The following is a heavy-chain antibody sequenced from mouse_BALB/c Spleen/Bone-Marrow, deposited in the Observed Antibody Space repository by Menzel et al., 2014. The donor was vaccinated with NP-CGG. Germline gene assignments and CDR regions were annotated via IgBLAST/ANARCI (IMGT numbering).Heavy chain of an antibody. D-gene: IGHD1-1*01. Sequence: QVQLQQPGAEVVRPGVSVKLSCKGSGYTFTAYAMHWVKQSHAESLEWIGLISTYSGNTHYNQDFKGKATMTVDKSSSTAYMELARLTSEDSAIYYCARNFYGSSYFDYWGQGTTLTVSS. CDR1: GYTFTAYA. CDR2: ISTYSGNT. CDR3: ARNFYGSSYFDY. V-gene: IGHV1S137*01. J-gene: IGHJ2*01.